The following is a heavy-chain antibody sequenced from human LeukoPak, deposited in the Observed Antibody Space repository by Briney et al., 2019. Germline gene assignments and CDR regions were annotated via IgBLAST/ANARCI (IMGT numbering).Heavy chain of an antibody. CDR1: GGSFSGYY. V-gene: IGHV4-34*01. J-gene: IGHJ4*02. CDR3: ARGRGVLSDFWSGHWRGGFDY. CDR2: INHSGST. D-gene: IGHD3-3*01. Sequence: PSETLSLTCAVYGGSFSGYYWSWIRQPPGKGLEWIGEINHSGSTNYNPSLKSRVTISVDTSKNQFSLKLSSVTAADTAVYYCARGRGVLSDFWSGHWRGGFDYWGQGTLVTVSS.